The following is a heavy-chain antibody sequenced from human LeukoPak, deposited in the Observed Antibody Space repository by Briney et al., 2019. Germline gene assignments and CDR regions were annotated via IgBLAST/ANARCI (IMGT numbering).Heavy chain of an antibody. CDR3: AKDDSSGYLRGAFDI. Sequence: GGSLRLSCAASGFTFSSYSMNWVRQAPGKGLEWVSSISSSSSYIYYADSVKGRFTISRDNSKNTLYLQMNSLRAEDTAVYYCAKDDSSGYLRGAFDIWGQGTMVTVSS. D-gene: IGHD3-22*01. CDR1: GFTFSSYS. CDR2: ISSSSSYI. J-gene: IGHJ3*02. V-gene: IGHV3-21*04.